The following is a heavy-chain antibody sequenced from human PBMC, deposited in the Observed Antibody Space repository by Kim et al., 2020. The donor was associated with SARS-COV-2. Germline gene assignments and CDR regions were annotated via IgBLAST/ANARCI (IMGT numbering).Heavy chain of an antibody. CDR1: GGTFSSYA. D-gene: IGHD6-13*01. J-gene: IGHJ5*02. V-gene: IGHV1-69*04. CDR2: IIPILGIA. Sequence: SVKVSCKASGGTFSSYAISWVRQAPGQGLEWMGRIIPILGIANYAQKFQGRVTITAAKSTNTAYMELSSLRSEDTAVYYCARDPEIAADNWFDPWGQGT. CDR3: ARDPEIAADNWFDP.